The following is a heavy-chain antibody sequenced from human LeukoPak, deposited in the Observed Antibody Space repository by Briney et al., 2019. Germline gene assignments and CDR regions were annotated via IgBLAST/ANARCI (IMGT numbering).Heavy chain of an antibody. D-gene: IGHD6-19*01. CDR1: GFTFSSHA. V-gene: IGHV3-23*01. CDR2: ISGTGGST. CDR3: AKYSRGWFIYYYMDV. Sequence: GGSLRLSCAASGFTFSSHAMSWVRQAPGKGLEWVSGISGTGGSTQCADSVKGRFTISRDNSKNTLYLQMNGLRAEDTAVYYCAKYSRGWFIYYYMDVWGKGTTVTVSS. J-gene: IGHJ6*03.